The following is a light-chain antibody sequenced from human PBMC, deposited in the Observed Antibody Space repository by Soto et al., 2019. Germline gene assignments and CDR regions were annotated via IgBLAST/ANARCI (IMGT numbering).Light chain of an antibody. CDR2: GAS. CDR3: QQYKNWPPIT. V-gene: IGKV3-15*01. J-gene: IGKJ5*01. CDR1: QSLSSN. Sequence: EVVMTQSPATLSASPGERATLSCRASQSLSSNLAWYQQKPGQAPRLLIYGASTRATGVPARFSGSGSGTEFTLTISSLQSEDFAVYYCQQYKNWPPITFGQGTRLENK.